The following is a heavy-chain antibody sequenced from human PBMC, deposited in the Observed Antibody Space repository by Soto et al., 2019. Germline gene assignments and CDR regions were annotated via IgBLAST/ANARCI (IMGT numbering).Heavy chain of an antibody. CDR3: ARGGGSCYSCWFDP. J-gene: IGHJ5*02. V-gene: IGHV4-31*03. D-gene: IGHD2-15*01. CDR2: IYYSGST. Sequence: QVQLQESGPGLVKPSQTLSLTCTVSGGSISSGGYYWSWIRQHPGKGLEWIGYIYYSGSTYYNPSLKSRVTISVDTSKNEFSLKLSSVTAAATAVYYCARGGGSCYSCWFDPWGQGTLVTVSS. CDR1: GGSISSGGYY.